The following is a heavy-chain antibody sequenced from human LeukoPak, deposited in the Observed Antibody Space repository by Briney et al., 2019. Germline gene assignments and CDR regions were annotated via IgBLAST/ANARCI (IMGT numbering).Heavy chain of an antibody. V-gene: IGHV1-18*01. Sequence: GASVKVSCKASGYTFTSYGISWVRQAPGQGLEWMGWISAYNGNTNYAQKLQGRVTMTTDTSTSTAYMELRSLRSDDTAVYYCARQRTQTDPSGYSYGYEFDYWGQGTLVTVSS. CDR3: ARQRTQTDPSGYSYGYEFDY. CDR2: ISAYNGNT. D-gene: IGHD5-18*01. J-gene: IGHJ4*02. CDR1: GYTFTSYG.